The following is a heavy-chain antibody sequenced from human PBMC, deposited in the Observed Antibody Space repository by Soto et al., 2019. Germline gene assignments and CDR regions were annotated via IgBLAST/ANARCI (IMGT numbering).Heavy chain of an antibody. V-gene: IGHV4-30-2*01. J-gene: IGHJ4*02. Sequence: SETLSLTCAVSGGSISSGGYSWSWIRQPPGKGLEWIGYINHSGSTNYNPSLKSRVTISVDTSKSQFSLKLTSVTAADTAVYYCARDKITGLFDYWGQGTLVTVSS. CDR1: GGSISSGGYS. D-gene: IGHD2-8*02. CDR2: INHSGST. CDR3: ARDKITGLFDY.